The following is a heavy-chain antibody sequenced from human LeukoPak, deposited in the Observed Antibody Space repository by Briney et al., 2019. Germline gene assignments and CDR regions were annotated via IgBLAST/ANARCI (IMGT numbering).Heavy chain of an antibody. CDR2: ISAYNGNT. CDR3: ARETYDYVWGSYRYTLSFDY. CDR1: GGTFSSYA. V-gene: IGHV1-18*01. D-gene: IGHD3-16*02. Sequence: ASVKVSCKASGGTFSSYAISWVRQAPGQGLEWMGWISAYNGNTNYAQKLQGRVTMTTDTSTSTAYMELRSLRSDDTAVYYCARETYDYVWGSYRYTLSFDYWGQGTLVTVSS. J-gene: IGHJ4*02.